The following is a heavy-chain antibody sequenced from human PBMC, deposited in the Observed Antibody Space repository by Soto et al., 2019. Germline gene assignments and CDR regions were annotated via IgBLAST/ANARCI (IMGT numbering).Heavy chain of an antibody. CDR2: IKSKSDGETA. V-gene: IGHV3-15*01. CDR3: ARGYLFNPGYSSGWYLDS. D-gene: IGHD6-19*01. CDR1: GLTFSNVG. Sequence: GGSLRLSCAASGLTFSNVGMTWVRQSPWNGLEWVGRIKSKSDGETADVAAPVKARFTISRDDSKNTLFLQMNSLRVEDTAIYYCARGYLFNPGYSSGWYLDSWGQGTQVTVSS. J-gene: IGHJ4*02.